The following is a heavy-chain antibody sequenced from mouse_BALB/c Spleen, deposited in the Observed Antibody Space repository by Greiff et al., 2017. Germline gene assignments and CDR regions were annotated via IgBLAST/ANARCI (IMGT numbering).Heavy chain of an antibody. CDR3: ARYQAYLDAMDY. J-gene: IGHJ4*01. CDR1: GYSITSDYA. Sequence: EVKLQESGPGLAKPSQSLSLSCTVTGYSITSDYAWNWIRQFPGNKLEWMGYISYSGSTSYNPSLKSRISITRDTSKNQFFLQLNSVTTEDTATYYCARYQAYLDAMDYWGQGTSVTVSS. CDR2: ISYSGST. V-gene: IGHV3-2*02. D-gene: IGHD2-10*01.